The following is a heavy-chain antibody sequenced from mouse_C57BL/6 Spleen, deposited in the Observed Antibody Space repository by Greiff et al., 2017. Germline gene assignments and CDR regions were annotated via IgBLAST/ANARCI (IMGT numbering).Heavy chain of an antibody. Sequence: EVQGVESGGGLVKPGGSLKLSCAASGFTFSDYYMYWVRQTPEKRLEWVAYISNGGGSTYYPDTVKGRFTISRDNAKNTLYLQMSCLKSEDTAMYYCARITTVAYFDYWGQGTTLTVSS. CDR1: GFTFSDYY. CDR2: ISNGGGST. D-gene: IGHD1-1*01. J-gene: IGHJ2*01. CDR3: ARITTVAYFDY. V-gene: IGHV5-12*01.